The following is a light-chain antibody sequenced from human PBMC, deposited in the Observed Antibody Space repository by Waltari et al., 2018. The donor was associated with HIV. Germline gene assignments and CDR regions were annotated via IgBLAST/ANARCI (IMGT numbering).Light chain of an antibody. J-gene: IGLJ3*02. CDR3: NSRDSSDNHV. V-gene: IGLV3-19*01. Sequence: SSVLSQDPAVSVALGQTVRITCQGDSLRNYYASWYQQKPGQAPILVIFGKNKRPSGIPDRFSGSNSGNTASLTITGAQAEDEADYYCNSRDSSDNHVFGGGTKVTV. CDR1: SLRNYY. CDR2: GKN.